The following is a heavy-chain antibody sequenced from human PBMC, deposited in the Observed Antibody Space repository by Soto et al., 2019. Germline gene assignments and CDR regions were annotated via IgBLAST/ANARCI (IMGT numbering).Heavy chain of an antibody. Sequence: PGGSLRLSCAASGFTFSSYAMSWVRQAPGKGLEWVSAISGSGGSTYYADSVKGRFTISRDNSKNTLYLQMNSLRAEDTAVYYCAKAVDIVATIINPPDAFDIWGQGTMVTVSS. CDR3: AKAVDIVATIINPPDAFDI. J-gene: IGHJ3*02. D-gene: IGHD5-12*01. CDR2: ISGSGGST. V-gene: IGHV3-23*01. CDR1: GFTFSSYA.